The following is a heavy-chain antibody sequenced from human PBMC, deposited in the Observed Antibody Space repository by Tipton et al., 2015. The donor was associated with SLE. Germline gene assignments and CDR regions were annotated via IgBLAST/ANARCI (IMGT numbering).Heavy chain of an antibody. CDR2: IYPGDSET. D-gene: IGHD2-15*01. Sequence: QLVQSGAEVRKPGESLTISCQGSGYSFTSYWIAWVRQMPGKGLEWMGYIYPGDSETRYSPSFQGHVTISADKSISTAYLQWSSLKASDTAMYYCARMSSGVVPATVHWIDPWGQGTLVTVSS. J-gene: IGHJ5*02. CDR1: GYSFTSYW. V-gene: IGHV5-51*03. CDR3: ARMSSGVVPATVHWIDP.